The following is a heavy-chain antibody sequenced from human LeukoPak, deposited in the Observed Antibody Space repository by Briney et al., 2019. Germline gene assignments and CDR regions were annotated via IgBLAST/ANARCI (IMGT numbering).Heavy chain of an antibody. CDR1: GGSISNTNYY. J-gene: IGHJ3*02. D-gene: IGHD5-18*01. CDR3: AGQETVMAQGRFAFDI. Sequence: RSETLSLTCTVSGGSISNTNYYWAWIRQLPGKGLEWIGEISDSGTTNNNPSLKNRVTISVDPSKNQFSLKLSSVTAADTAVYYCAGQETVMAQGRFAFDIWGQGTVVTVYS. CDR2: ISDSGTT. V-gene: IGHV4-39*01.